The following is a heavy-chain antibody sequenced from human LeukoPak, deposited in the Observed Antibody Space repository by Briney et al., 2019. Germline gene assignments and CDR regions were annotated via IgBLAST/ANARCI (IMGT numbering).Heavy chain of an antibody. CDR1: GFTVSSNY. D-gene: IGHD4-11*01. V-gene: IGHV3-66*01. Sequence: PGGSLRLSCAASGFTVSSNYMGWVRQAPGKGLEWVSVIYSGGSTYYADSVKGRFTISRDNSKNMLYLQMNSLRAEDTAVYFCARSNCESCYRGVWYFFDYWGQGALVTVSS. CDR3: ARSNCESCYRGVWYFFDY. CDR2: IYSGGST. J-gene: IGHJ4*02.